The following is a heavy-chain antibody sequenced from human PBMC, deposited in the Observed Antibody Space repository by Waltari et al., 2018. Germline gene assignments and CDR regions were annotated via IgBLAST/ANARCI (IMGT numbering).Heavy chain of an antibody. Sequence: EAQLVESRGGLVQPGGSLRLSCAASGITFNNYWMTWVRQAGGKGREWVANRKQDGSKKYYGDAVKGRFTISRDNTENSLYLEMDNLRAEDTAVYYCASRYCSIINCYLASYMSFDIWGQGTMVTVSS. J-gene: IGHJ3*02. D-gene: IGHD2-2*01. V-gene: IGHV3-7*02. CDR3: ASRYCSIINCYLASYMSFDI. CDR2: RKQDGSKK. CDR1: GITFNNYW.